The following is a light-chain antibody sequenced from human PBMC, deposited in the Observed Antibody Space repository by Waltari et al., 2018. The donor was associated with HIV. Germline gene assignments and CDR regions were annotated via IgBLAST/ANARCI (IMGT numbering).Light chain of an antibody. V-gene: IGKV1-9*01. CDR3: QQLKSYPHT. CDR1: QGISSS. CDR2: DAS. J-gene: IGKJ4*01. Sequence: DIQLTQSPSFPPPSVGAGLSITCRASQGISSSLAWYQHKPGNAPNPLIFDASTLQVGVPSRFSGSGSGTEFTLTVDSLQPEDFATYYCQQLKSYPHTFGGGTRVEI.